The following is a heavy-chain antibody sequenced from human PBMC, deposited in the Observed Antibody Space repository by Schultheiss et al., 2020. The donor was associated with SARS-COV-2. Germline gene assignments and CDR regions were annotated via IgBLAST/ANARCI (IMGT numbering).Heavy chain of an antibody. D-gene: IGHD1-7*01. Sequence: SETLSLTCAVYGGSFSGYYWGWIRQPPGKGLEWIGSIYHSGSTYYNPSLKSRVTISVDTSKNQFSLKLSSVTAADTAVYYCASINWNYHLLFDYWGQGTLVTVSS. CDR3: ASINWNYHLLFDY. CDR2: IYHSGST. V-gene: IGHV4-34*01. J-gene: IGHJ4*02. CDR1: GGSFSGYY.